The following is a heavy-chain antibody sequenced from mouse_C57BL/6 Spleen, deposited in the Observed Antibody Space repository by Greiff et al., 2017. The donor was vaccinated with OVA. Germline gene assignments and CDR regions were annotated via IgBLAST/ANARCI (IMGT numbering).Heavy chain of an antibody. CDR3: AREDYYGSFAY. CDR2: IYPGDGDT. CDR1: GYAFSSSW. D-gene: IGHD1-1*01. Sequence: VQLQQSGPELVKPGASVKISCKASGYAFSSSWMNWVKQRPGKGLEWIGRIYPGDGDTNYNGKFKGKATLTADKSSSTAYMQLSSLTSEDSAVYFCAREDYYGSFAYWGQGTLVTVSA. J-gene: IGHJ3*01. V-gene: IGHV1-82*01.